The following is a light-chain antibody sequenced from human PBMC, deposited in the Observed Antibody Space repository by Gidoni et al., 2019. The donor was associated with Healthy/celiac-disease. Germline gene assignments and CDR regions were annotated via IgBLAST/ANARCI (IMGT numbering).Light chain of an antibody. CDR3: QHWDESPPLT. J-gene: IGKJ4*01. V-gene: IGKV3-20*01. CDR1: QSVSRSN. Sequence: EIVLTQSPGTLSLSPGERATLSCRASQSVSRSNFAWYQQKPGQAPRLLIYGAIIRATGIPDRFSGSGAGTDFTLTVSGLQPEDFAVYYCQHWDESPPLTFXGXTRVEIK. CDR2: GAI.